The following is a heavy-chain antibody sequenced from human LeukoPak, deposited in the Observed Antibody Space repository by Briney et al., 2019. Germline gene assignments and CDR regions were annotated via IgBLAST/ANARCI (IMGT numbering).Heavy chain of an antibody. V-gene: IGHV1-18*01. D-gene: IGHD2-2*02. Sequence: SVKVYCKASGYTFTSYGISWVRQASGQVPEWMGWISAYNGNTNYAQKLQGRVTMTTDTSTSTAYMELRSLRSDDTAVYYCARDLGYCSSTSCYIWAYFDYWGQGTLVTVSS. CDR1: GYTFTSYG. CDR3: ARDLGYCSSTSCYIWAYFDY. J-gene: IGHJ4*02. CDR2: ISAYNGNT.